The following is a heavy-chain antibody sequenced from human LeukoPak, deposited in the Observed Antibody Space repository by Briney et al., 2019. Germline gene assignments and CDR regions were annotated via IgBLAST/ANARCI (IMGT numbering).Heavy chain of an antibody. Sequence: PGGSLRLSRAASGFTFSDYVMHWVRQAPGKGLEWVAVVSFDVSNIYYADSVKGRFAISRDDSMDTLYLQMNSLRTEDTAVYYCARDAPGIKVAGHLDYWGQGALVTVSS. CDR1: GFTFSDYV. CDR3: ARDAPGIKVAGHLDY. J-gene: IGHJ4*02. D-gene: IGHD6-19*01. V-gene: IGHV3-30*09. CDR2: VSFDVSNI.